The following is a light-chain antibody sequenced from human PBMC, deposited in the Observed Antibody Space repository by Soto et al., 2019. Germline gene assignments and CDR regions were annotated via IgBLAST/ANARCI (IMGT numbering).Light chain of an antibody. CDR3: QQSNNWPWT. CDR1: QSVHSN. V-gene: IGKV3-15*01. J-gene: IGKJ1*01. Sequence: EIVMTQSPDTLSVSPGERATLSCRASQSVHSNLAWYQQKPGQAPRLLIYGVSTRAAGIPVGFSGSGSGTECTLTISSLQSEDFAVYYCQQSNNWPWTFGQGTKVEIK. CDR2: GVS.